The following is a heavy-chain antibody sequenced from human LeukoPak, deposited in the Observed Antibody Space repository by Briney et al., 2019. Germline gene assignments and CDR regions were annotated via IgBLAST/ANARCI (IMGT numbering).Heavy chain of an antibody. V-gene: IGHV4-59*08. D-gene: IGHD2-2*01. CDR1: GGSISSYY. J-gene: IGHJ3*02. CDR3: ARYWGYCSSTSCYGLIAFDI. CDR2: IYYSGST. Sequence: SETLSLTCTVSGGSISSYYWSWIRQPPGKGLEWIGYIYYSGSTNYNPSLKSRVTISVDTSKNQFSLKLSSVTAADTAVYYCARYWGYCSSTSCYGLIAFDIWGQGTMVTVSS.